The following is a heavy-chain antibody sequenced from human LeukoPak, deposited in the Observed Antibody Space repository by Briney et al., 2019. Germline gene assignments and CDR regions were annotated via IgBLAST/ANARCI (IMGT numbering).Heavy chain of an antibody. CDR1: GFTFSSYG. Sequence: GRSLRLSCAASGFTFSSYGMHWVRQAPGKGLEWVAVISYDGSNKYYADSVKGRFTISRDNSKNTLYLQMNSLRAEDTAVYYCAKEGRCSYGFFAWNWFDPWGQGTLVTVSS. D-gene: IGHD5-18*01. CDR3: AKEGRCSYGFFAWNWFDP. V-gene: IGHV3-30*18. CDR2: ISYDGSNK. J-gene: IGHJ5*02.